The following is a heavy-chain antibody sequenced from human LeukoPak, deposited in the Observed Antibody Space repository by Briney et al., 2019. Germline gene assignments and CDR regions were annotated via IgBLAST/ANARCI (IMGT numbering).Heavy chain of an antibody. V-gene: IGHV3-7*01. CDR1: GFTFSSYW. Sequence: AGGSLRLSCAASGFTFSSYWMSWVRQAPGKGLGWVANINQDGSGKYYVDSVKGRFTISRDNAKNALYLQMNSLRAEDTAVYYRASLGGSGSLNCFDPWGQGSLVTVSS. CDR2: INQDGSGK. CDR3: ASLGGSGSLNCFDP. D-gene: IGHD3-10*01. J-gene: IGHJ5*02.